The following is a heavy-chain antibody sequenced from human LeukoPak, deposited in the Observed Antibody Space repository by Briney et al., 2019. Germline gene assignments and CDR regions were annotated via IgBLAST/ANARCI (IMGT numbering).Heavy chain of an antibody. CDR2: INSDGSST. Sequence: GGSLRLSCAASGFTFSSYWMHWVRQAPGKGLVWVSRINSDGSSTSYADSVKGRFTISRDNAKNSLYLQMNSLRAEDTAVYYCARGDIASFYYYMDVWGKGTTVTISS. CDR1: GFTFSSYW. V-gene: IGHV3-74*01. D-gene: IGHD5-12*01. J-gene: IGHJ6*03. CDR3: ARGDIASFYYYMDV.